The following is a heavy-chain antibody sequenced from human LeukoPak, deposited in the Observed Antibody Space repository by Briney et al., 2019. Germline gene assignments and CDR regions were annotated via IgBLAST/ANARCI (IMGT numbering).Heavy chain of an antibody. CDR2: ISAYNGNT. Sequence: ASVKVSCKASGYTFTSYGISWVRQAPGQGLEWMGWISAYNGNTNYAQKLQGRVTMTTDTSTSTAYMELRSLRSDDTAVYYCARPSDSSGYYDFDYWGQGTLVTVSS. J-gene: IGHJ4*02. D-gene: IGHD3-22*01. V-gene: IGHV1-18*01. CDR1: GYTFTSYG. CDR3: ARPSDSSGYYDFDY.